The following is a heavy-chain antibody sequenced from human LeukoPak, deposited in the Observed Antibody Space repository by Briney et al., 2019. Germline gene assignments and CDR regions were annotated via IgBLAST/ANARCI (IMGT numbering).Heavy chain of an antibody. CDR1: GGSISSSSHY. D-gene: IGHD2-21*02. V-gene: IGHV4-39*07. CDR3: ARIGVTARIFDY. J-gene: IGHJ4*02. CDR2: IYYTGST. Sequence: PSETLSLTCTVSGGSISSSSHYWGWIRQPPGKGLEWIGSIYYTGSTYYNPSLKSRVTISVDTSKNQFSLKLSSVTAADTAVYYCARIGVTARIFDYWGQGTLVTVSS.